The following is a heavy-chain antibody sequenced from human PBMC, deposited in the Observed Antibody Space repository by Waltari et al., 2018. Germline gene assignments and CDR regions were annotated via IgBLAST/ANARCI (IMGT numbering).Heavy chain of an antibody. V-gene: IGHV1-3*01. CDR2: INAGNGNT. D-gene: IGHD6-6*01. J-gene: IGHJ4*02. CDR1: GYTFTSYA. Sequence: QVQLVQSGAEVKKPGASVKVSCKASGYTFTSYAMHWVRQAPGQRLEWMGWINAGNGNTKYSQKFQGRVTITRDTSASTAYMELSSLRSEDTAVYYCARTGEQLAEVDYWGQGTLVTVSS. CDR3: ARTGEQLAEVDY.